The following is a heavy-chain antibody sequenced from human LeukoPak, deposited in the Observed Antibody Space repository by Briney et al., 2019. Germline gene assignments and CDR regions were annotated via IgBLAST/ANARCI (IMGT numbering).Heavy chain of an antibody. CDR1: GGSISHYF. CDR2: IYYSGST. CDR3: AKTVAGYWYFDL. Sequence: SETLSLTCTVSGGSISHYFWSWIRQPPGKALEWIGYIYYSGSTNYNPSLKSRVTISVDPSKNQFSLKLNSVTAADTAVYYCAKTVAGYWYFDLWGQGILVTVST. D-gene: IGHD6-19*01. J-gene: IGHJ2*01. V-gene: IGHV4-59*08.